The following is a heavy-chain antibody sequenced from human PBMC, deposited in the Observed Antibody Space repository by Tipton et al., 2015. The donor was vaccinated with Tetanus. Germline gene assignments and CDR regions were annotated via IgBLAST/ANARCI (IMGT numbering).Heavy chain of an antibody. Sequence: TLSLTCAVSGGSIDSGDYSWSWIRQPPGKGLEWIGNIYQSGKIYYKASLRSRLTISIDKSKNQISLTLTSVNAANTAVYYCARVDPFDGRDYGGAFDTWGHGVMVTVSS. CDR1: GGSIDSGDYS. J-gene: IGHJ3*02. CDR3: ARVDPFDGRDYGGAFDT. D-gene: IGHD2-21*01. CDR2: IYQSGKI. V-gene: IGHV4-30-2*01.